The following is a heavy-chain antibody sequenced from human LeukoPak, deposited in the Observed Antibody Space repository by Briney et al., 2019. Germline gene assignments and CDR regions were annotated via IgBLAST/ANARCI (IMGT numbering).Heavy chain of an antibody. D-gene: IGHD4-17*01. J-gene: IGHJ4*02. Sequence: PGGSLRLSCAASGLTFSSYAMSWVRQAPGKGLEWVSSISGSGGSTYYADAVKGRFAISRDNSKNTLSLQMNSLRAEDTAIYYCAKVSYGVLDHWGQGTLVTVSS. V-gene: IGHV3-23*01. CDR1: GLTFSSYA. CDR3: AKVSYGVLDH. CDR2: ISGSGGST.